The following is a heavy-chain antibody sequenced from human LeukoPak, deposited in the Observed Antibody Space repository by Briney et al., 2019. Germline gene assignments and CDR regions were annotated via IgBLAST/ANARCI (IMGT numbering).Heavy chain of an antibody. J-gene: IGHJ4*02. CDR2: INHSGST. Sequence: SETLSLTCAVYGGSFSGYYWSWIRQPPGKGLEWIGEINHSGSTNYNPSLKSRVTISVDTSKNQFSLKLSSVTAVDTAVYYCTRSLKEYSSDGDYWGQGTLVTVSS. CDR1: GGSFSGYY. CDR3: TRSLKEYSSDGDY. D-gene: IGHD6-6*01. V-gene: IGHV4-34*01.